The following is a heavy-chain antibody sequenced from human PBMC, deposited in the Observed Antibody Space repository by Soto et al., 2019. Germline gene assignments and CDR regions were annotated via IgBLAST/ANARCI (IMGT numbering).Heavy chain of an antibody. J-gene: IGHJ5*02. CDR3: ARDRLGLRRGAEWFDP. Sequence: ASVKVSCKASGYTFTGYYMHWVRQAPGQGLEWMGWINPNSGGTNYAQKFQGWVTMTRDTSISTAYMELRSLRSDDTAVYYCARDRLGLRRGAEWFDPWGQGTLVTVSS. V-gene: IGHV1-2*04. CDR2: INPNSGGT. D-gene: IGHD3-10*01. CDR1: GYTFTGYY.